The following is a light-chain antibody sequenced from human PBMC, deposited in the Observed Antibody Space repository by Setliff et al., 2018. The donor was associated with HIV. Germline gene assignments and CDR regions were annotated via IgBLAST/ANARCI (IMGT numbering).Light chain of an antibody. Sequence: QSALTQPASVSGSPGQSITISCTGTSSDVGTYNLVSWYQQHPGKAPKLMIYEVIKRPSGVSNRFSGSKSGNTASLTISGLHAEDEAHYYCCSYAGMNTGVLGTGTKVTVL. V-gene: IGLV2-23*02. CDR2: EVI. J-gene: IGLJ1*01. CDR3: CSYAGMNTGV. CDR1: SSDVGTYNL.